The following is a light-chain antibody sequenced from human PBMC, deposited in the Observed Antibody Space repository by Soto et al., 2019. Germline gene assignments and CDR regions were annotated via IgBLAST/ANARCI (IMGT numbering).Light chain of an antibody. CDR2: AAS. Sequence: DIQMTHSPSSLSVSPGDRFTITFRASQGISNYLAWYQQKPGKVPKLLIYAASTLQSGVPSRFSGSGSGTDFTLTISSLQPEDVATYYCQKYNSAPLTFGGGTKVDIK. V-gene: IGKV1-27*01. J-gene: IGKJ4*01. CDR3: QKYNSAPLT. CDR1: QGISNY.